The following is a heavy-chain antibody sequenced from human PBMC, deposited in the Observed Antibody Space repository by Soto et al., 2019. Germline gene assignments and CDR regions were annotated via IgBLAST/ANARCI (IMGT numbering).Heavy chain of an antibody. J-gene: IGHJ4*02. CDR1: GFSFRKYD. CDR3: AKSYSSNWYDYFDY. CDR2: MSGSGGST. V-gene: IGHV3-23*01. D-gene: IGHD6-13*01. Sequence: PGGSLRLSCVGSGFSFRKYDMNWVRQAPGKGLEWVSAMSGSGGSTYYADSVKGRFTISRDNSKNTLYLQMNSLRSEDTALYYCAKSYSSNWYDYFDYWGRGTLVTVSS.